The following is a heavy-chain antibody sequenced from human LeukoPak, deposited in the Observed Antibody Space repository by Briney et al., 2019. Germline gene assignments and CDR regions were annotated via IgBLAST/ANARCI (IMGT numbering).Heavy chain of an antibody. CDR3: PKTKTGKTSGRYPGWPAAP. V-gene: IGHV3-23*01. J-gene: IGHJ5*02. CDR2: IFGSGGSA. CDR1: GFTFNTYA. Sequence: GGSLRLSCAASGFTFNTYAMYWVRQAPGKGLEWASGIFGSGGSAHYADSVKGRFTISRDDSKNTVYLQMNSLRAEDTAVYYCPKTKTGKTSGRYPGWPAAPWGQGALVTVSS. D-gene: IGHD6-19*01.